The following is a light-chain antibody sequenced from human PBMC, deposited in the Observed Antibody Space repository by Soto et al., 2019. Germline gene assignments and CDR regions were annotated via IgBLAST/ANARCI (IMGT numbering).Light chain of an antibody. CDR3: QQTYRTPLT. V-gene: IGKV1-39*01. Sequence: DIQMTQSPSSLYASVGDRVTVTCRASQIIRGYLNWYQQKPGEAPKLLIYAASSLHSGVPSRFSGSGSGTDFTLTISSLHPEDFATYSCQQTYRTPLTFGGGTKVEIK. J-gene: IGKJ4*01. CDR1: QIIRGY. CDR2: AAS.